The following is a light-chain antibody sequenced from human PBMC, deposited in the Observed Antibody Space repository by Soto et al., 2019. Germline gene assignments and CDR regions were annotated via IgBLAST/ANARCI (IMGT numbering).Light chain of an antibody. CDR2: DAS. Sequence: EIVLTQSPATLSFSPGERATLSCRASQSVSSYLAWYQQKPGQAPRLLIYDASNRATGIPARFSGRGSGTDFTLTISSLEPEDFAVYYCQQRRNWPRTFGQGTKVEIK. CDR3: QQRRNWPRT. CDR1: QSVSSY. J-gene: IGKJ1*01. V-gene: IGKV3-11*01.